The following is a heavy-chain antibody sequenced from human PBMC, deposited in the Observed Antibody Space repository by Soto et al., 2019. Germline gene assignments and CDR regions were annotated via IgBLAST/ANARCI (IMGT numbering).Heavy chain of an antibody. Sequence: GGSLRLSCAASGFTFRSYAMTWVRQAPGKGLEWVSAISDSGDSTYYADSVKGRFTISRDNSKNTLYLQMNSLRAEDTAIYYCAKADTYCSSTRCLRPAHPDVWGQGTPVTV. J-gene: IGHJ6*02. CDR2: ISDSGDST. CDR1: GFTFRSYA. CDR3: AKADTYCSSTRCLRPAHPDV. D-gene: IGHD2-2*01. V-gene: IGHV3-23*01.